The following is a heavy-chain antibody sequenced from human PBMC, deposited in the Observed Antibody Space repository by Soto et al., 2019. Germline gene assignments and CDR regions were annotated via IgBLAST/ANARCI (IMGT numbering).Heavy chain of an antibody. CDR2: MAYSGYR. D-gene: IGHD3-10*01. V-gene: IGHV4-59*08. Sequence: RQSPGQGLEWIGYMAYSGYRSYNPSLRSRLTISLDTSKNQFSLNLSSVTAADTALFYCARKGFSQLLGTFAARGQSTIVS. J-gene: IGHJ3*01. CDR3: ARKGFSQLLGTFAA.